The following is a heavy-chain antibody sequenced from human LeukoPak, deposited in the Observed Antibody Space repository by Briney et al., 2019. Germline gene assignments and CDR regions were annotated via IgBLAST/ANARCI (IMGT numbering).Heavy chain of an antibody. V-gene: IGHV3-11*01. J-gene: IGHJ4*02. D-gene: IGHD1-14*01. CDR3: ARATAQAFQYYFDY. CDR1: GFTFSDYY. CDR2: ISSSGSTI. Sequence: PGGSLRLSCAASGFTFSDYYMSWIRQAPGKGLEWVPYISSSGSTIYYADSVKGRFTISRDNAKNSLYLQMNSLRAEDTAVYYCARATAQAFQYYFDYWGQGTLVTVSS.